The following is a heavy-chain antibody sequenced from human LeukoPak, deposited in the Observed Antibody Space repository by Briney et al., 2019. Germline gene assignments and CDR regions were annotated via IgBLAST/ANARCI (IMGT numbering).Heavy chain of an antibody. CDR1: GDSVPSNSAA. Sequence: SQTLSLTCAISGDSVPSNSAAWNWIRQSPSRALERLGRTYYRSNWYNEYAVSVKSRITINPDTSKNQFSLQLNSATPEDTAVYYCAKSSTYSSGWYPVTEPNYFDYWGQGTLVTVSS. CDR2: TYYRSNWYN. CDR3: AKSSTYSSGWYPVTEPNYFDY. D-gene: IGHD6-19*01. J-gene: IGHJ4*02. V-gene: IGHV6-1*01.